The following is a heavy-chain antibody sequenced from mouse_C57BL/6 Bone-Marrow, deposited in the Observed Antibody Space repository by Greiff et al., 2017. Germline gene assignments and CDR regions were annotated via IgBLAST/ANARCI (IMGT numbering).Heavy chain of an antibody. D-gene: IGHD2-1*01. J-gene: IGHJ3*01. V-gene: IGHV2-2*01. CDR2: IWSGGST. CDR3: ARFYYGNEGGFAY. Sequence: VKLVESGPGLVQPSQSLSITCTVSGFSLTSYGVHWVRQSPGKGLEWLGVIWSGGSTDYNAAFISRLSISKDNSKSQVFFKMNSLQADDTAIYYCARFYYGNEGGFAYWGQGTLVTVSA. CDR1: GFSLTSYG.